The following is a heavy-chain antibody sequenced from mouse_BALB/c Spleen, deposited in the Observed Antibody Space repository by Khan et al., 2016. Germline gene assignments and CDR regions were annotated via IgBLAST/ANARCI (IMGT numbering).Heavy chain of an antibody. V-gene: IGHV1-7*01. CDR2: INPSTGST. Sequence: VQLQESGAELAKPGASVKMSCKASDYTFTTYWMHWVKQRPGQGLEWIGYINPSTGSTEYNQRFKDKATLTADKSSSTAYMQLSSLTSEDSAVYYCAREWGCYHGSSWYVDVWGAGTTVTVSS. CDR3: AREWGCYHGSSWYVDV. D-gene: IGHD1-1*01. J-gene: IGHJ1*01. CDR1: DYTFTTYW.